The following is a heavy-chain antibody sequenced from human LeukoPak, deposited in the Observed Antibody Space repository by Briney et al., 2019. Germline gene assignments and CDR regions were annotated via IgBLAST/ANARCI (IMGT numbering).Heavy chain of an antibody. CDR1: GGSFSGNY. V-gene: IGHV4-34*01. J-gene: IGHJ5*02. CDR2: INHSGST. D-gene: IGHD6-19*01. Sequence: PSETLSLTCAVYGGSFSGNYWSWIRQPPGKGLEWIGEINHSGSTNYNPSLKSRVTISVDTSKNQFSLKLSSVTAADTAVYYCARGRRTRIAVAGYNWFDPWGQGTLVTVSS. CDR3: ARGRRTRIAVAGYNWFDP.